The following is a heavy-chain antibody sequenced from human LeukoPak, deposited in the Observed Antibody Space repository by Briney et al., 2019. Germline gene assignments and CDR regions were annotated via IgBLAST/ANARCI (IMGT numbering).Heavy chain of an antibody. Sequence: GGSLRLSCAASGFTFSSYSMNWVRQAPGKGLEWVSSISSSSSYIYYADSVKGQFTISRDNAKNSLYLQMNSLRAEDTAVYYCARGVAAAGANWFDPWGQGTLVTVSS. CDR1: GFTFSSYS. CDR3: ARGVAAAGANWFDP. J-gene: IGHJ5*02. D-gene: IGHD6-13*01. CDR2: ISSSSSYI. V-gene: IGHV3-21*01.